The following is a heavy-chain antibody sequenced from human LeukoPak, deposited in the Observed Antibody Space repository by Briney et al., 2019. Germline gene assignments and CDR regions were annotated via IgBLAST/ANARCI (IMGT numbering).Heavy chain of an antibody. D-gene: IGHD3-3*01. CDR3: ARISSYDFWSGYFG. CDR2: IIPILGIA. V-gene: IGHV1-69*02. CDR1: GGTFSSYT. Sequence: ASVKVSCKASGGTFSSYTISWVRQAPGQGLEWMGRIIPILGIANYAQKFQGRVTITADKSTSTAYMELSSLRSEDTAVYCCARISSYDFWSGYFGWGQGTLVTVSS. J-gene: IGHJ4*02.